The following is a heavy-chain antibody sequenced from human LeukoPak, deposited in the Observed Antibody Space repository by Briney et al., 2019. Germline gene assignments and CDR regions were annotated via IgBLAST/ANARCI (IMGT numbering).Heavy chain of an antibody. J-gene: IGHJ3*02. CDR3: ARPARRWGSAPGAFDI. CDR2: IYYSGST. D-gene: IGHD4-23*01. V-gene: IGHV4-59*01. CDR1: GGSISSYY. Sequence: PSETLSLTCTVSGGSISSYYWSWIRQPPGKGLEWIGYIYYSGSTNYNPSLKSRVTISVDTSKNQFSLKLSSVTAADTAVYYCARPARRWGSAPGAFDIWGQGTMVTVSS.